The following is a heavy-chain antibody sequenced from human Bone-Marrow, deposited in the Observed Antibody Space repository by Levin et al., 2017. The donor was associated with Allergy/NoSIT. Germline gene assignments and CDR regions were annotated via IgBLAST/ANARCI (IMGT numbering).Heavy chain of an antibody. J-gene: IGHJ6*02. CDR2: IWYDGSDR. CDR3: ASDVHYDSNGYYLGMDV. CDR1: GFTFNNYG. Sequence: PGGSLRLSCAASGFTFNNYGMHWVRQAPGRGLEWVAVIWYDGSDRHYADSVKGRFTVSRDNSKNTLHLQMNSLRAEDTAVYYCASDVHYDSNGYYLGMDVWGQGTTVTVSS. D-gene: IGHD3-22*01. V-gene: IGHV3-33*01.